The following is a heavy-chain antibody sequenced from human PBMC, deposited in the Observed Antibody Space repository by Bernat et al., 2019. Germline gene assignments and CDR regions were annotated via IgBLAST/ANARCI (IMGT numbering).Heavy chain of an antibody. J-gene: IGHJ4*02. CDR1: GLTFSDST. D-gene: IGHD3-10*01. CDR2: VRTEDNGFAT. CDR3: TRSGGLAEQNFDY. Sequence: EVQLAESGGGLVQPGGSLKLSCAASGLTFSDSTMQWVRQASGKGREWVGRVRTEDNGFATYDAAPVNGRFTITGDDSKNTAYLQMNRLKTEDAAVYYCTRSGGLAEQNFDYWGQGTLVTVSS. V-gene: IGHV3-73*01.